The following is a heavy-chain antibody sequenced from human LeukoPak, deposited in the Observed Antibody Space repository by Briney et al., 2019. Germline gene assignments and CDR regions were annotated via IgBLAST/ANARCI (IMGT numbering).Heavy chain of an antibody. J-gene: IGHJ4*02. CDR3: ARKYYYGSGSYYLSYFDY. CDR2: ISSSGSTI. CDR1: GFTFSSYE. V-gene: IGHV3-48*03. Sequence: GGSLRLSCAASGFTFSSYEMNWARQAPGKGLEWVSYISSSGSTIYYADSVKGRFTISRDNAKNSLYLQMNSLRAEDTAVYYCARKYYYGSGSYYLSYFDYWGQGTLVTVSS. D-gene: IGHD3-10*01.